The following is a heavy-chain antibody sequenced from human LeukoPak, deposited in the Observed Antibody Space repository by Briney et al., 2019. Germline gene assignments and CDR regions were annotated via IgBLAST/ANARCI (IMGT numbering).Heavy chain of an antibody. CDR2: LYYSGSP. V-gene: IGHV4-59*07. D-gene: IGHD4-11*01. Sequence: SDTLSHPCTVSGVPISSYYWSWLRQPPGKGLEWIGYLYYSGSPIQPPSHKSRVTISVDTYKNLFPQKLSSATAADTAVYYCASSYSNYGWFDPWGQGTLVTVSS. CDR3: ASSYSNYGWFDP. J-gene: IGHJ5*02. CDR1: GVPISSYY.